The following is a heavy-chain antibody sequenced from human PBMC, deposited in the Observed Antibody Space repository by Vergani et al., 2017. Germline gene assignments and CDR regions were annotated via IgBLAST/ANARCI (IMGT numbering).Heavy chain of an antibody. CDR1: GGSISSYY. CDR3: ARENTDFWSGYSSQYYYMDV. D-gene: IGHD3-3*01. Sequence: QVQLQESGPGLVKPSETLSLTCTVSGGSISSYYWSWIRQPPGKGLEWIGYIYYSGSTNYNPSLKSRVTISVDTSKNQCSLKLSSVTAADTAVYYCARENTDFWSGYSSQYYYMDVWGKGTTVTVSS. J-gene: IGHJ6*03. CDR2: IYYSGST. V-gene: IGHV4-59*01.